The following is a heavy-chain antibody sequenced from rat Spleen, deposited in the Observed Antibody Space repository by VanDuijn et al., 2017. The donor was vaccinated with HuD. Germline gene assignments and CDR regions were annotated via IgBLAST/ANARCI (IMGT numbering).Heavy chain of an antibody. CDR1: GFSITTYT. CDR2: IWGDGST. V-gene: IGHV2-15*01. CDR3: ARYGTYYYLMDA. D-gene: IGHD1-11*01. J-gene: IGHJ4*01. Sequence: QVQLKESGPGLVQPSETLSLTCTVSGFSITTYTVSWVRQPPGKGLEWMGGIWGDGSTDYNSAVKSRLSISRDTSKSQVYLKMNSLQTEDTATYYCARYGTYYYLMDAWGQGASVTVSS.